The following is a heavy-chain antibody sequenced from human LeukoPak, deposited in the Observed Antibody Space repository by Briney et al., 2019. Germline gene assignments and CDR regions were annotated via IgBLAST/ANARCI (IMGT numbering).Heavy chain of an antibody. J-gene: IGHJ3*02. CDR3: ARGSPSIVGAPAAFDT. CDR2: ISSSSSYI. Sequence: PGGSLRLSCTASGFTFSSYSMNWVHQAPGKGLEWVSSISSSSSYIYYADSVKGRFTISRDNAKNSLYLQMNSLRAGDTAVYYCARGSPSIVGAPAAFDTWGQGTMVTVSS. D-gene: IGHD1-26*01. V-gene: IGHV3-21*01. CDR1: GFTFSSYS.